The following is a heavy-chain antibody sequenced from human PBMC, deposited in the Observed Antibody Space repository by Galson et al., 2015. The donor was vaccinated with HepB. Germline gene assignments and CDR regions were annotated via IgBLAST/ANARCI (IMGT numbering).Heavy chain of an antibody. D-gene: IGHD3-22*01. CDR1: GFTLSSYA. CDR2: ISGSGGST. Sequence: SLRLSCAASGFTLSSYAMSWVRQAPGKGLEWVSAISGSGGSTYYADSVKGRFTISRDNSKNTLYLQMNSLRAEDTAVYYCAKVRKNENPPQWLFRRRVPFDYWGQGTLVTVSS. J-gene: IGHJ4*02. CDR3: AKVRKNENPPQWLFRRRVPFDY. V-gene: IGHV3-23*01.